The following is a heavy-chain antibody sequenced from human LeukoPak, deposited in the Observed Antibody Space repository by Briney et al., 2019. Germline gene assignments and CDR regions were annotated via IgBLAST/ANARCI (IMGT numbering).Heavy chain of an antibody. V-gene: IGHV3-23*01. D-gene: IGHD3-22*01. CDR3: AKDRRYYYDSSGPILYFQH. J-gene: IGHJ1*01. CDR2: ISGSGGST. CDR1: GFTFSNYA. Sequence: GGSLRLSCAASGFTFSNYAMDWVRQAPGKGLEWVSAISGSGGSTYYADSVKGRFTISRDNSKNTLYLQMNSLRAEDTAVYYCAKDRRYYYDSSGPILYFQHWGQGTLVTVSS.